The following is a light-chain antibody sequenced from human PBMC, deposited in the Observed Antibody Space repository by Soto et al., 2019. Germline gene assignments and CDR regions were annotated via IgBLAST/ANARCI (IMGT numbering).Light chain of an antibody. Sequence: DIQMTQSPSSLSASVGDRVTITCRASQGISTFLAWFQQKPGKAPKTLIYAASSLHSGVPSRFSGSGSWTDFTLTISSLQPEDFATYYCQHYDGYPQIFGQGTRLEIK. J-gene: IGKJ5*01. CDR1: QGISTF. V-gene: IGKV1-16*01. CDR3: QHYDGYPQI. CDR2: AAS.